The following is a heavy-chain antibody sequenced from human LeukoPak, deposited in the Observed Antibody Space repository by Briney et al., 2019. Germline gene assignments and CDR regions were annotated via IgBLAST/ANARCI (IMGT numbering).Heavy chain of an antibody. D-gene: IGHD5-24*01. V-gene: IGHV3-7*05. J-gene: IGHJ4*02. CDR3: ARDTGYNTFDY. CDR1: GFTFSNYW. Sequence: GGSLRLSCAASGFTFSNYWMSLFRQAPGKGLEWVANIKEDGSATYYVDSVKGRFTISRDNAKNSQYLQMNSLRAEDTAVYYCARDTGYNTFDYWGQGTLVTVSS. CDR2: IKEDGSAT.